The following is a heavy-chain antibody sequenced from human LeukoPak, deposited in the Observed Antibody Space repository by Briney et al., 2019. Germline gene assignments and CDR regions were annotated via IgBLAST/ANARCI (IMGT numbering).Heavy chain of an antibody. D-gene: IGHD3-22*01. CDR3: ARDFRSMIVLFEY. CDR1: GFSLGSYS. CDR2: VSSGSSTI. Sequence: GGSLRLSCAASGFSLGSYSMNWVRQAPGKGLDWVSYVSSGSSTIYYADSVKGRFTISRDNAKNSLYLQMNSLRAEDTAVYYCARDFRSMIVLFEYWGQGTLVTVSS. J-gene: IGHJ4*02. V-gene: IGHV3-48*04.